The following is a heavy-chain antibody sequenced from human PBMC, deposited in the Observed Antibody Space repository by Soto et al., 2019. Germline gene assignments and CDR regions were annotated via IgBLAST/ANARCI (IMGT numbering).Heavy chain of an antibody. V-gene: IGHV4-4*07. J-gene: IGHJ5*02. D-gene: IGHD1-1*01. Sequence: KTSETLSLTCTVSGASISGFYWSWIRKSAGKGLEWIGRIYATGTTDSNPSLKSRVMMSVDTSKKQFSLKLRSVTAADTAVYYCVRDGTKTLRDWLDPWGQGISVTVSS. CDR2: IYATGTT. CDR3: VRDGTKTLRDWLDP. CDR1: GASISGFY.